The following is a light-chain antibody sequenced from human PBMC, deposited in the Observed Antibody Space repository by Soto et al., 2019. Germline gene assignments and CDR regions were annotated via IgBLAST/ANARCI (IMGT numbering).Light chain of an antibody. V-gene: IGKV3-11*01. CDR2: DAS. CDR1: QSVSSY. Sequence: EIVLTQSPATLSLSLGERATLSCRASQSVSSYLAWYQQKPGQAPRLLIYDASNRATGIPARFSGSGSGTDFTLTISSLESEDFAVYYCQERSSWPTFGGGTKVEIK. J-gene: IGKJ4*01. CDR3: QERSSWPT.